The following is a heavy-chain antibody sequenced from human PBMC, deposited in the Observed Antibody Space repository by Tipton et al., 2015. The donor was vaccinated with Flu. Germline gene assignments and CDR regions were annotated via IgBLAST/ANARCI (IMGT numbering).Heavy chain of an antibody. V-gene: IGHV4-61*02. CDR1: GGSISSGSYY. CDR3: ARVRSYYDSSGYYYAFDY. D-gene: IGHD3-22*01. Sequence: TLSLTCTVSGGSISSGSYYWSWIRQPAGKGLEWIGRIYTSGSTNYNPSPKSRVTISVDTSKNQSSLKLSSVTAADTAVYYCARVRSYYDSSGYYYAFDYWGQGTLVTVSS. J-gene: IGHJ4*02. CDR2: IYTSGST.